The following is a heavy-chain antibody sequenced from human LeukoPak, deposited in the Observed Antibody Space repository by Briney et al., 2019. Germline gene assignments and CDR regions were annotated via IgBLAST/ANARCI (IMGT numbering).Heavy chain of an antibody. CDR1: GFTFSSYA. CDR3: ANLGVTATTGNWFDP. V-gene: IGHV3-23*01. CDR2: ISGSGGST. D-gene: IGHD4-11*01. Sequence: GGSLRLSCAASGFTFSSYAMSWVRQAPGKGLEWVSSISGSGGSTYYADSVKGRFTISRDNSKNTLYLQMNSLRAENTAVYYCANLGVTATTGNWFDPWGQGTLVTVSS. J-gene: IGHJ5*02.